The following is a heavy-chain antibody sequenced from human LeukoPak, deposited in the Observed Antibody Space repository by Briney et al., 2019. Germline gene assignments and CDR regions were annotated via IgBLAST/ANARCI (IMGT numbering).Heavy chain of an antibody. CDR1: GGSFCGYY. V-gene: IGHV4-34*01. CDR2: INHSGST. Sequence: SETLSLTCAVYGGSFCGYYWSWIRQPPGKGLEWIGEINHSGSTNYNPSLKSRVTISVDTSKNQFSLKLSSVTAADTAVYYCARGKTHVLRYFDWLLDGFDYWGQGTLVTVSS. J-gene: IGHJ4*02. CDR3: ARGKTHVLRYFDWLLDGFDY. D-gene: IGHD3-9*01.